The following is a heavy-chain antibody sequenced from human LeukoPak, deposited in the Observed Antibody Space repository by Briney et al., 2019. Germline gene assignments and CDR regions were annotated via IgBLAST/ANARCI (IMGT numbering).Heavy chain of an antibody. CDR3: AKTGPGSGWSRYYFDF. Sequence: GGPLRLSCAASGFSFGSFGMNWVRQAPGKGLEWVSAVTTSGNPYYADSVKGRFTVSRDISKNTVFLQLNSLRAEDTAVYYCAKTGPGSGWSRYYFDFWGQGTLVTVSS. CDR2: VTTSGNP. D-gene: IGHD6-19*01. V-gene: IGHV3-23*01. CDR1: GFSFGSFG. J-gene: IGHJ4*02.